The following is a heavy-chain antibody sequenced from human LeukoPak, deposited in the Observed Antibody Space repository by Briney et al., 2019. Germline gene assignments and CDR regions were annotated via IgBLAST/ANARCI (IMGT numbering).Heavy chain of an antibody. CDR2: ISSSSTTI. J-gene: IGHJ3*02. CDR3: ARERGYSSSAFDI. D-gene: IGHD5-18*01. Sequence: PGESLRLSCAASGFTFSTYSMNWVRQAPGKGLEWVSYISSSSTTIYYADSVKGRFTISRDNANNSLYLQMNSLRAEDTAVYYCARERGYSSSAFDIWGQGTMVTVSS. V-gene: IGHV3-48*01. CDR1: GFTFSTYS.